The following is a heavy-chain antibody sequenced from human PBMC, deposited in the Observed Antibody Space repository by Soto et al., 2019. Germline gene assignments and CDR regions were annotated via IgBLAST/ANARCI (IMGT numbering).Heavy chain of an antibody. CDR1: GYAFTSYG. V-gene: IGHV1-18*01. D-gene: IGHD3-10*01. J-gene: IGHJ6*02. CDR2: ISAYNGNT. CDR3: ARVRITMVRGVIITGPHYYYYGMDV. Sequence: ASVKVSCKASGYAFTSYGISWVRQAPGQGLEWMGWISAYNGNTNYAQKLQGRVTMTTDTSTSTAYMELRSLRSDDTAVYYCARVRITMVRGVIITGPHYYYYGMDVWGQGTTVTVSS.